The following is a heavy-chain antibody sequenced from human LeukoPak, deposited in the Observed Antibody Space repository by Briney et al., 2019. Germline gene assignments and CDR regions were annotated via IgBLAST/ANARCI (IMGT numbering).Heavy chain of an antibody. CDR1: GFTFSSSA. CDR3: ARESTVTGIAAAGTTVAYYFDY. J-gene: IGHJ4*02. Sequence: PGGSLRLSCAASGFTFSSSAMHWVRQAPDKGLEWVAVISYDGSNKYYADSVKGRFTISRDNAKNSLYLQMNSLRAEDTAVYYCARESTVTGIAAAGTTVAYYFDYWGQGTLVTVSS. CDR2: ISYDGSNK. V-gene: IGHV3-30-3*01. D-gene: IGHD6-13*01.